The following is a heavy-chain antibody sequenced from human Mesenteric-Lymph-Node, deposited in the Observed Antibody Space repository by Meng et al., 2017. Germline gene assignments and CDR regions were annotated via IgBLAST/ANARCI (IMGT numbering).Heavy chain of an antibody. Sequence: QVQLQESGPGLVKPSQTLSLTCTVSGASISRGGYDWSWIRQPPGKGLEWIGNIYASGSTYYNPSLQSRVTISVDTSKNQFSLNLYSVTAADTAVYYSSREEVYWGQGTLVTVSS. CDR3: SREEVY. CDR2: IYASGST. V-gene: IGHV4-30-4*01. CDR1: GASISRGGYD. J-gene: IGHJ4*02.